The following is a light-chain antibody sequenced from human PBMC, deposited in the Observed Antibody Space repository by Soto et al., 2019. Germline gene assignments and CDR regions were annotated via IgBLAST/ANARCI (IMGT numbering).Light chain of an antibody. Sequence: QSVLTQPPPVSGAPGQSITISCTGTSSYVGGYNYVSWYRQHPGNAPKLMMYDVTNRPSGVSNRFSGSKSGNTASLTISGLQAEDEADYYCSSYTSSSLYVFGTGTKVTVL. CDR3: SSYTSSSLYV. J-gene: IGLJ1*01. CDR1: SSYVGGYNY. V-gene: IGLV2-14*01. CDR2: DVT.